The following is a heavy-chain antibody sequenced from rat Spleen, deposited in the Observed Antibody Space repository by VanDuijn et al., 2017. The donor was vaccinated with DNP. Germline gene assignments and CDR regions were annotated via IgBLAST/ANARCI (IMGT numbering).Heavy chain of an antibody. V-gene: IGHV5-7*01. CDR1: GFTFSDYN. Sequence: EVQLVESGGGLVQPGRSLKLSCAASGFTFSDYNMAWVRQAPKKGLEWVATTSYDGSSTYYRDSVKGRFTISRDNAKRTLYLKMDSLSAEDTATYYCARQRWYYSGEGMDYWGQGVMVTVSS. CDR2: TSYDGSST. CDR3: ARQRWYYSGEGMDY. D-gene: IGHD1-1*01. J-gene: IGHJ2*01.